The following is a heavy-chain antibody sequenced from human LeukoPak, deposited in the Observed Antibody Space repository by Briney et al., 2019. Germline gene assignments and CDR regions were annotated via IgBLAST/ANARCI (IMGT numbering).Heavy chain of an antibody. Sequence: GGSLRLSCAASAFSFSSYGMNWVRQAPGKGLQWVSFIRYDGSIKYYADSVKGRFTISRDNSKNTLYLEMNSLRAEDTAVYYCAKDRSYLFDYWGQGTLVTVSS. CDR3: AKDRSYLFDY. J-gene: IGHJ4*02. D-gene: IGHD1-26*01. CDR1: AFSFSSYG. CDR2: IRYDGSIK. V-gene: IGHV3-30*02.